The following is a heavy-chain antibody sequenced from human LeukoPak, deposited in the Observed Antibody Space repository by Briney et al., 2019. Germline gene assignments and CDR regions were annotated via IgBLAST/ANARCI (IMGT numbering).Heavy chain of an antibody. CDR3: VKHRIVGANSGVDY. CDR2: ISGGGGST. V-gene: IGHV3-23*01. D-gene: IGHD1-26*01. Sequence: PGGSLRLSCAASGFTFTNYAMSWVRQAPGKGLEWVSAISGGGGSTYYADSVKGRFTISRDNSKNTLYLQLNSLRAEDTAVYFCVKHRIVGANSGVDYWGQGTLVTVSS. CDR1: GFTFTNYA. J-gene: IGHJ4*02.